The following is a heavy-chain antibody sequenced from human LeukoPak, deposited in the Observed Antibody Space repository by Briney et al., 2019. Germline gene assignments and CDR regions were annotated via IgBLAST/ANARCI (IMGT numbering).Heavy chain of an antibody. CDR2: ISDSGGNT. CDR1: GFTFSHAW. J-gene: IGHJ4*02. CDR3: AKDLGALTYGEGF. Sequence: PGGSLRLSCVASGFTFSHAWVSWVRQAPGKGLEWVSTISDSGGNTYYADSVRGRFTISRDNSKNTLSLQMNSLRVEDTALYYCAKDLGALTYGEGFWGQGTLVTVSS. D-gene: IGHD3-16*01. V-gene: IGHV3-23*01.